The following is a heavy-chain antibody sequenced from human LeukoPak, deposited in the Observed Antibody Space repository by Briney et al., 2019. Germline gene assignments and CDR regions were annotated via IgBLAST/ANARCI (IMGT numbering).Heavy chain of an antibody. J-gene: IGHJ5*02. CDR2: ISYSGST. Sequence: SETLSLTCIVSGGSISSYYWSWIRQPPGKGLEWIGYISYSGSTHYNSSLTSRVAISLDTSKSQFSLKLSSVTAADTAVYYCAREFNWFDPWGQGILVTFSS. CDR1: GGSISSYY. CDR3: AREFNWFDP. V-gene: IGHV4-59*01.